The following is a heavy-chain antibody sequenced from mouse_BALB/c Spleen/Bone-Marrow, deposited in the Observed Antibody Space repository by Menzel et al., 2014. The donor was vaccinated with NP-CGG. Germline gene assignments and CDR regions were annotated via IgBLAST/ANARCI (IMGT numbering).Heavy chain of an antibody. D-gene: IGHD2-4*01. CDR1: GYTFINYW. V-gene: IGHV1-5*01. Sequence: VQLQQSGTVLARPGASVKMSCKASGYTFINYWMHWVKQRPGQGLEWIGAIYPGNSDTSYNQKFKAKAKLTAVTSTSTAYMEPSSLTNEDSAVYYCTCFYYDYDGLGWFAYWGQGTLVTVSA. CDR2: IYPGNSDT. J-gene: IGHJ3*01. CDR3: TCFYYDYDGLGWFAY.